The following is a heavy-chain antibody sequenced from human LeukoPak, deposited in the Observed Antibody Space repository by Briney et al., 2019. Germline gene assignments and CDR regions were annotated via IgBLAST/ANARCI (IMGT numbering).Heavy chain of an antibody. Sequence: ASVKVSCKASGGTFSSYTINWVRQATGQGLEWMGWMNPNSGNTGYAQKFQGRVTMTRNTSISTAYMELSSLRSEDTAVYYCARGLFPNDYGGNLIGYWGQGTLVTVSS. CDR1: GGTFSSYT. J-gene: IGHJ4*02. CDR3: ARGLFPNDYGGNLIGY. CDR2: MNPNSGNT. V-gene: IGHV1-8*02. D-gene: IGHD4-23*01.